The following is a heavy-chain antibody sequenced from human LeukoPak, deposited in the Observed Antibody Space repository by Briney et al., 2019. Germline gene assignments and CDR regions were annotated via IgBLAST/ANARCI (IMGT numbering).Heavy chain of an antibody. CDR3: ARGNDNCSGGSWPDLSYVMDV. D-gene: IGHD2-15*01. V-gene: IGHV6-1*01. Sequence: SQTLSLTCAVSGDTISSNSAAWNWLRQSPSRGLEWLGRSYYRTNWYNDYAVSVKSRITINPYTSKYQYSLQLQSVTPEDTAVYYWARGNDNCSGGSWPDLSYVMDVWGQRTTVTVSS. J-gene: IGHJ6*02. CDR2: SYYRTNWYN. CDR1: GDTISSNSAA.